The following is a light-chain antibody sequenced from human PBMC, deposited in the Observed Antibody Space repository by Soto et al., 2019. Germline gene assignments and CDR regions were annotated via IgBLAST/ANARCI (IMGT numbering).Light chain of an antibody. CDR2: GAA. Sequence: DIQMTQSPSSLSASVGDRVTISCRTSQNIDRYLNWYQQKPGKAPQVLISGAASLQSGVTSRFSGSGSGTEFTLSISSLQPEDFATYFCQQSYSAPYTFGQGTRLEI. CDR3: QQSYSAPYT. V-gene: IGKV1-39*01. CDR1: QNIDRY. J-gene: IGKJ2*01.